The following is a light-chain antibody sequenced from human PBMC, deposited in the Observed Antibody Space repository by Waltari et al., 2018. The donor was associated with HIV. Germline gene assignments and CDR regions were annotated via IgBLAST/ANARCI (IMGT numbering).Light chain of an antibody. V-gene: IGKV3-20*01. CDR1: QNVRSNY. CDR2: GAS. CDR3: QQSYSTPRT. Sequence: EIVLTQSPGTLSLSPGERATLSCRASQNVRSNYLAWYQQKPGQAPRLLIHGASNRATGIPGRVSGRGSGTDFTLTISSLEPEDFATYYCQQSYSTPRTFGQGTKLEIK. J-gene: IGKJ2*01.